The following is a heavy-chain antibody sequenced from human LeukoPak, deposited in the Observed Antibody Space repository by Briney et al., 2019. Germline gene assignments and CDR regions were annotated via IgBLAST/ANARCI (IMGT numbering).Heavy chain of an antibody. CDR1: GFTFSSYA. J-gene: IGHJ4*02. CDR2: ISYDGSNK. D-gene: IGHD3-22*01. CDR3: AKGSHYYDSSGSGKDY. Sequence: GGSLRLSCAASGFTFSSYAMHWVRQAPGKGLEWVAVISYDGSNKYYADSVKGRFTISRDNSKNTLYLQMNSLRAEDTAVYYCAKGSHYYDSSGSGKDYWGQGTLVTVSS. V-gene: IGHV3-30-3*01.